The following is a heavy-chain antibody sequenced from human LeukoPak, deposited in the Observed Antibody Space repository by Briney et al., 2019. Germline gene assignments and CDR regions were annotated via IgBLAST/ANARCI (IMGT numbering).Heavy chain of an antibody. V-gene: IGHV3-48*01. Sequence: GGSLRLSCAASGFTFSSYSMNWVRQAPGKGLEWVSYISSSSSTIYYADSVKGRFTISRDNAKNSLYLQMNSLRAEDTAVYYCARNGYSSGWSLIGGLGWFDPWGQGTLVTVSS. J-gene: IGHJ5*02. D-gene: IGHD6-19*01. CDR2: ISSSSSTI. CDR1: GFTFSSYS. CDR3: ARNGYSSGWSLIGGLGWFDP.